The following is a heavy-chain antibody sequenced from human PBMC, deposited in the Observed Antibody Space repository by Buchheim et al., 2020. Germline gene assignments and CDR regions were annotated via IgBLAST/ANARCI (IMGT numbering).Heavy chain of an antibody. CDR2: INSDGSST. CDR1: GFTFSSYW. V-gene: IGHV3-74*01. Sequence: EVQLVESGGGLVQPGGSLRLSCAASGFTFSSYWMHWVRQAPGKGLVWVSRINSDGSSTRYADSVKGRFTISRDNAKNTLYLQMNSLRAEDTAVYDCAREGPNERGYYYYGRDVWGEGTT. J-gene: IGHJ6*02. CDR3: AREGPNERGYYYYGRDV.